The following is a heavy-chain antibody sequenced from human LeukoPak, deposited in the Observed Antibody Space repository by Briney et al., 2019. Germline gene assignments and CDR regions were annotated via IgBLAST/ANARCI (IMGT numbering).Heavy chain of an antibody. J-gene: IGHJ6*02. V-gene: IGHV1-2*02. Sequence: ASVKVSCKASGYTFTGYYMHWVRQAPGQGLEWMGWINPNSGGTNYAQKFQGRVTMTRDTSISTAYMELSRLRSDDTAVYYCARVGYCSSTSRYTKLRPRYYYGMDVWGQGTTVTVSS. CDR1: GYTFTGYY. CDR3: ARVGYCSSTSRYTKLRPRYYYGMDV. CDR2: INPNSGGT. D-gene: IGHD2-2*02.